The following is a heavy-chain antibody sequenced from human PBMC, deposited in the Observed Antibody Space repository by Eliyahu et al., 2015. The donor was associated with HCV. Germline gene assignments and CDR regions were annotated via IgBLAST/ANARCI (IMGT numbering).Heavy chain of an antibody. CDR2: IYYSGST. V-gene: IGHV4-31*03. CDR1: GGSXSSGGYY. J-gene: IGHJ6*02. CDR3: ARVLRIAAPRMDV. Sequence: QVQLQESGPGLVKPSQTLSLTCTXXGGSXSSGGYYWSWIRQHPGKGLEWIGYIYYSGSTYYNPSLKSRVTISVDTSKNQFSLKLSSVTAADTAVYYCARVLRIAAPRMDVWGQGTTVTVSS. D-gene: IGHD6-13*01.